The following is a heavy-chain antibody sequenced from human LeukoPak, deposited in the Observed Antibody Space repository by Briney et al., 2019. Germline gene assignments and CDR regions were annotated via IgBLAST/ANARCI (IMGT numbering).Heavy chain of an antibody. CDR3: ARDPIGSRWPCYFDY. CDR2: INAGNGNT. D-gene: IGHD2-15*01. Sequence: ASATVSCTASGYTFTTYAMHWVRQAPGQRLEWMGWINAGNGNTKYSQKFQARVTITRDTSASTAYMELSSLRSEDTAVYYCARDPIGSRWPCYFDYWGQGTLVTVSS. CDR1: GYTFTTYA. J-gene: IGHJ4*02. V-gene: IGHV1-3*01.